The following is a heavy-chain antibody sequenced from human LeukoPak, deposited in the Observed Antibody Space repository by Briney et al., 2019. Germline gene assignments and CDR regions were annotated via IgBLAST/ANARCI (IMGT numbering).Heavy chain of an antibody. D-gene: IGHD2/OR15-2a*01. CDR2: IYYSGST. V-gene: IGHV4-59*08. J-gene: IGHJ4*02. CDR3: ARALSGDYFED. CDR1: GGSISSYY. Sequence: SETLSLACTVSGGSISSYYWSWIRQPPGKGLEWIGYIYYSGSTNYNPSLKSRVTISVDTSKNQFSLKLSSVTAADTAVYYCARALSGDYFEDWGQGTLVTVSS.